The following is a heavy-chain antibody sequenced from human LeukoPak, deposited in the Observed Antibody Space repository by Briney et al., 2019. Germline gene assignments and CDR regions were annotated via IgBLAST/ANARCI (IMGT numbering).Heavy chain of an antibody. CDR3: ARGYCTNAVCSLGPTQA. J-gene: IGHJ4*02. Sequence: KASQTLSLTCTVSAGSISSSSDYWGWIRQPPGKGLEWIGSIYSSGSTYYNPSLKSRVTISVDTSNYQFSLKLSSVTAADTAIYYCARGYCTNAVCSLGPTQAWGQGTLVTVSS. CDR2: IYSSGST. D-gene: IGHD2-8*01. V-gene: IGHV4-39*07. CDR1: AGSISSSSDY.